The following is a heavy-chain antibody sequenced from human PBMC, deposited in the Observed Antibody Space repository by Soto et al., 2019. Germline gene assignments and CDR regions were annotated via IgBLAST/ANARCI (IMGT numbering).Heavy chain of an antibody. CDR1: GNTFTNFG. J-gene: IGHJ5*02. Sequence: QGQLVQSGVEVKKPGASVKVSCSASGNTFTNFGVTWVRQAPGQGLEWMGWISPYTDDPSYAQQFQRSAPITIDPSTSTAYLDLRSLPSDDTAVYYCARVIPGAEAWFHPWGQGTLVTVSS. V-gene: IGHV1-18*01. CDR2: ISPYTDDP. CDR3: ARVIPGAEAWFHP. D-gene: IGHD2-2*02.